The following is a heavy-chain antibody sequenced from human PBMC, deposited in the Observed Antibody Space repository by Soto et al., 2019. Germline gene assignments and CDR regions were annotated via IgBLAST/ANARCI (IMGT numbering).Heavy chain of an antibody. Sequence: GGSLRLSCAASGFTFSSYGMHWVRQAPGKGLEWVAVISYDGSNKYYADSVKGRFTISRDNSKNTLYLQMNSLRAEDMAVYYCAKEVEEGRFGELLYYYYGMDVWGQGTTVTVSS. CDR2: ISYDGSNK. V-gene: IGHV3-30*18. CDR1: GFTFSSYG. CDR3: AKEVEEGRFGELLYYYYGMDV. J-gene: IGHJ6*02. D-gene: IGHD3-10*01.